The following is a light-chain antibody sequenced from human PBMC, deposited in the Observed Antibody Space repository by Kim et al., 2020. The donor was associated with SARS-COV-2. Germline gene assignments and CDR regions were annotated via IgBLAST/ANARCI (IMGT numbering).Light chain of an antibody. CDR3: QSYDSSNHWV. J-gene: IGLJ3*02. Sequence: KTVTISCTRSRGSIASNYVQWYQQRPGSAPTTVIYEDNQRPSGVPGRFSGSIDSSSNSASLTISGLKTEDEADYYCQSYDSSNHWVFGGGTQLTVL. CDR1: RGSIASNY. V-gene: IGLV6-57*03. CDR2: EDN.